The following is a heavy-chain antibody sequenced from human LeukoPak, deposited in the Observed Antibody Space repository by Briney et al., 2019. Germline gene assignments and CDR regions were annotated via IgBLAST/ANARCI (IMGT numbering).Heavy chain of an antibody. CDR1: GFTFSRYS. CDR2: ISDDSNYI. V-gene: IGHV3-21*01. D-gene: IGHD3-22*01. J-gene: IGHJ4*02. Sequence: GGSLRLSCAASGFTFSRYSMNWVRQAPGKGLEWVSSISDDSNYIYYADSVKGRFTISRDNAKNSLYLQMNSLRAEDTAVYYCARVQDYDRSGYYDSSAYYYWGQGTLVTVSS. CDR3: ARVQDYDRSGYYDSSAYYY.